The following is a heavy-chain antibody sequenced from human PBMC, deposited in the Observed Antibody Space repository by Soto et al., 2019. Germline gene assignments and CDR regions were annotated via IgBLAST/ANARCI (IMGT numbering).Heavy chain of an antibody. D-gene: IGHD2-15*01. V-gene: IGHV3-23*01. Sequence: EVQVLESGGGLVQPGGSLRLSCAGSGFTVSSHAMTWIRQAPGKGPKWVSTITADGGTYYADSVKGRFAMSRDTSESTLYLQMNSLGAEGTAAYYCAPHVSCSGGSCQYDAFAIRGQGTMVTVSS. J-gene: IGHJ3*02. CDR2: ITADGGT. CDR1: GFTVSSHA. CDR3: APHVSCSGGSCQYDAFAI.